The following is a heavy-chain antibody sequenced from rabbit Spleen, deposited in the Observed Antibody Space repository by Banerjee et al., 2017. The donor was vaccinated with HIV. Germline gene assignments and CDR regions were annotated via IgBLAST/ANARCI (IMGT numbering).Heavy chain of an antibody. J-gene: IGHJ6*01. CDR1: GIDFSGYYY. CDR3: ARDTGSSFSSYGMDL. D-gene: IGHD8-1*01. Sequence: QQQLEESGGGLVKPGGTLTLTCKASGIDFSGYYYMSWVRQAPGKGLEWIAGIDTADGDSHSATWAKGRFTCSKTSSTTVTLQMTSLTVADTATYFCARDTGSSFSSYGMDLWGPGTLVTVS. CDR2: IDTADGDS. V-gene: IGHV1S45*01.